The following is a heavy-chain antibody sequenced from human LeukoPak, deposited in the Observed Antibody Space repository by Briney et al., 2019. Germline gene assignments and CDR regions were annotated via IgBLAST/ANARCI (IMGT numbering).Heavy chain of an antibody. J-gene: IGHJ4*02. V-gene: IGHV3-30*02. CDR1: GFTFSSYG. CDR2: IRYDGSNK. CDR3: AHPRSRYSSGWYFDY. D-gene: IGHD6-19*01. Sequence: HPGGSLRLSCAASGFTFSSYGMHWVRQAPGKGLEWVAFIRYDGSNKYYADSVKGRFTISRDNSKNTLYLQMNSLRAEDTAVYYRAHPRSRYSSGWYFDYWGQGTLVTVSS.